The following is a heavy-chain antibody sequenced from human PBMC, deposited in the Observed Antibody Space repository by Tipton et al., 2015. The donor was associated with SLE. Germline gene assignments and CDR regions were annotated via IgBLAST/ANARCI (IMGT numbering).Heavy chain of an antibody. CDR1: VGSILSTNHY. J-gene: IGHJ3*01. D-gene: IGHD4-17*01. V-gene: IGHV4-31*03. CDR3: AKARSTVTPYDAFDV. Sequence: GLVKPSETLSLTCTVSVGSILSTNHYWSWVRQHPGQGLEWIGFIYYNGNAYYNPSLQSRVTISLDTSKNQFFLKLTSVTAADTAVYYCAKARSTVTPYDAFDVWGQGTMVTVSS. CDR2: IYYNGNA.